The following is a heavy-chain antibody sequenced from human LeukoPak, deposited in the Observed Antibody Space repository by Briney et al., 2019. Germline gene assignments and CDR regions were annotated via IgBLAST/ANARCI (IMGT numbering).Heavy chain of an antibody. Sequence: SETLSLTCTVSGGSISSSSYYWGWIRQPPGKGLEWIGSIYYSGSTYYNPSLKSRVTISVDTSKNQFSLKLSSVTAADTAVYYCAREGGSYEGYFDYWGQGTLVTVSS. V-gene: IGHV4-39*07. CDR3: AREGGSYEGYFDY. D-gene: IGHD3-16*01. J-gene: IGHJ4*02. CDR1: GGSISSSSYY. CDR2: IYYSGST.